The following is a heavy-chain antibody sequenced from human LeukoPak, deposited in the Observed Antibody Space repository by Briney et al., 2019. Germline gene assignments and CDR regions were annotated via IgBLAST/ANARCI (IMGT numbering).Heavy chain of an antibody. Sequence: GASVKLSCKASGYTFTGYYIHWVRQAPGQGLEWIGWIILNGGGTNYAQKFQGRVTMTRDTSISTAFMYLSRLRSDDTAVYYCARAGSMVRGGVIDYWGQGTLVTVSS. CDR1: GYTFTGYY. CDR2: IILNGGGT. CDR3: ARAGSMVRGGVIDY. V-gene: IGHV1-2*02. D-gene: IGHD3-10*01. J-gene: IGHJ4*02.